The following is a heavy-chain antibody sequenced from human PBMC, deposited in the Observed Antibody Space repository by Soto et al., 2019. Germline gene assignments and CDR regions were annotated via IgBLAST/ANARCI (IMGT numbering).Heavy chain of an antibody. V-gene: IGHV4-30-2*01. CDR3: ARSRYSSSWYTFDP. CDR2: IYHSGST. J-gene: IGHJ5*02. CDR1: GGSISSGGYS. Sequence: SETLSLTCAVSGGSISSGGYSWSWIRQPPGKGLEWIGYIYHSGSTYYNPSLKSRVTISVDRSKKQFSLKLSSVTAADTAVYYCARSRYSSSWYTFDPWGQGTLVTVSS. D-gene: IGHD6-13*01.